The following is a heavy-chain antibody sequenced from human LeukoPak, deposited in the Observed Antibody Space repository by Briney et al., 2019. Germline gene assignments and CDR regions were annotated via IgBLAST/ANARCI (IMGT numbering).Heavy chain of an antibody. J-gene: IGHJ3*02. CDR3: ATHSSGYDSGNDAFDI. V-gene: IGHV4-39*07. Sequence: SETLSLTCTVSGGSISSSSYYWGWIRQPPGKGLEWIGEINHSGSTNYNPSLKSRVTISVDTSKNRFSLKLSSVTAADTAVYYCATHSSGYDSGNDAFDIWGQGTMVTVSS. D-gene: IGHD3-22*01. CDR1: GGSISSSSYY. CDR2: INHSGST.